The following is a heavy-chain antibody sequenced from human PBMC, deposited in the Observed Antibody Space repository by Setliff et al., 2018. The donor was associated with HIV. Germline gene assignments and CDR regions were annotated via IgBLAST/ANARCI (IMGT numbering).Heavy chain of an antibody. CDR1: GGSISGHY. J-gene: IGHJ6*03. V-gene: IGHV4-59*11. Sequence: SETLSLTCTVSGGSISGHYWSWIRQTPGKGLEWIGYVYSNGSTNYNPSLKSRVTISVDTSKNQFSLKLSSVTAADTAVYYCNIYYYYYMDVWGKGTTVTVSS. CDR2: VYSNGST. CDR3: NIYYYYYMDV.